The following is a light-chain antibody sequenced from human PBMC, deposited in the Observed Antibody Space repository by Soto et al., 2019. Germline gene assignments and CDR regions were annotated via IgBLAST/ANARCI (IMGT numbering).Light chain of an antibody. Sequence: QAVVTQPPSVSGAPGQRVTISCTGSSSNFGAGYDVHWYQQLPGTAPKLLIYGNSNRPSGVPDRFSGSKSGTSASLAITGLQAEDEADYYCQSYDSSLSGGVFGTGTKLTVL. CDR3: QSYDSSLSGGV. CDR1: SSNFGAGYD. J-gene: IGLJ1*01. CDR2: GNS. V-gene: IGLV1-40*01.